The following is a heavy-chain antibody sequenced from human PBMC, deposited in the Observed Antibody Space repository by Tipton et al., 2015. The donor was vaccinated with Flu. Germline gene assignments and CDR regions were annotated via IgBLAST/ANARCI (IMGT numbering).Heavy chain of an antibody. V-gene: IGHV4-61*10. J-gene: IGHJ4*02. CDR1: GNSISRGSYY. Sequence: TLSLTCTVSGNSISRGSYYYNWIRQPAGEGLEWIGYSHHTGHTNYNPSLKSRVTISVDTSKNQFSLRLRSVSAADTAVYYCARHTGDSVRGVIDYWGQGTLVTVSS. CDR3: ARHTGDSVRGVIDY. CDR2: SHHTGHT. D-gene: IGHD3-10*02.